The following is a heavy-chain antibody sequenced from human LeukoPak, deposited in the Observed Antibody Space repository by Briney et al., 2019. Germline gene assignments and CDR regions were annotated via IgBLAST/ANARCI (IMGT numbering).Heavy chain of an antibody. D-gene: IGHD2-21*01. J-gene: IGHJ4*02. CDR3: AKGSGWLLPQYFDF. CDR1: GFTFSNAW. CDR2: ISGGGGST. Sequence: PGGSLRLSCVASGFTFSNAWMSWVRQAPGKGLEWLSTISGGGGSTYYADSVKGRFTISRDNSRNTLYLHMKSLRAEDTAVYYCAKGSGWLLPQYFDFWGQGTLVTVSS. V-gene: IGHV3-23*01.